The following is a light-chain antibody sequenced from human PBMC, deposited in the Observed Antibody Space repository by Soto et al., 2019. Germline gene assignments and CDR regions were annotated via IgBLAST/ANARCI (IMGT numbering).Light chain of an antibody. J-gene: IGKJ2*01. Sequence: EIVLTQSPGTLSLSPGERATLSCRASQSLYNSFLAWYQQKPGQTPRLLINAVSNRATGVPDRFSGSGSGTDSTPTISRREPEDLAVYYCQQYGSPPHTFGQGTKVEI. CDR1: QSLYNSF. CDR2: AVS. CDR3: QQYGSPPHT. V-gene: IGKV3-20*01.